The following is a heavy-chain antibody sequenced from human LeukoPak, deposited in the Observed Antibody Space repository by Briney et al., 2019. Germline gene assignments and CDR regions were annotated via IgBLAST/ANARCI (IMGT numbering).Heavy chain of an antibody. CDR2: INPNSGGT. J-gene: IGHJ4*02. CDR3: ARNYYDSSGFCDY. CDR1: GYTFTGYY. Sequence: ASVKVSCKASGYTFTGYYMHGVRQAPGQGLEWMGWINPNSGGTNYAQKFQGRVTMTRDTSISTAYMELSRLRSDDTAVYYCARNYYDSSGFCDYWGQGTLVTVSS. D-gene: IGHD3-22*01. V-gene: IGHV1-2*02.